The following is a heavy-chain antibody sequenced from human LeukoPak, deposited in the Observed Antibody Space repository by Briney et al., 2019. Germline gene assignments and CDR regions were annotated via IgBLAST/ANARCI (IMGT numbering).Heavy chain of an antibody. D-gene: IGHD3-22*01. Sequence: GGSLRLSCAASGFTFSDYYMSWIRQAPGKGLEWVSYISSSGSTIYYADSVKGRFTISRDNAKNSLYLQMNSLRAEDTAVYYCAKDRFFYDSGSKANWGQGTLVTVSS. CDR3: AKDRFFYDSGSKAN. V-gene: IGHV3-11*01. CDR1: GFTFSDYY. CDR2: ISSSGSTI. J-gene: IGHJ4*02.